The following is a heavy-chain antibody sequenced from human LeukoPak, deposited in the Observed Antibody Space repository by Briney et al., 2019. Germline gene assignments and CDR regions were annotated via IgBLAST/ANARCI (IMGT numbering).Heavy chain of an antibody. Sequence: GGSLRLSCSASGFTFSSYWMHWVRQAPGKGLVWVSRINSDGSSTSYADSVKGRFTISRDNAKNTLFLQMNSLRAEDTAVYYCAKGNYHDSSGYLYYFDYWGQGTLVTVSS. D-gene: IGHD3-22*01. CDR2: INSDGSST. CDR1: GFTFSSYW. J-gene: IGHJ4*02. V-gene: IGHV3-74*01. CDR3: AKGNYHDSSGYLYYFDY.